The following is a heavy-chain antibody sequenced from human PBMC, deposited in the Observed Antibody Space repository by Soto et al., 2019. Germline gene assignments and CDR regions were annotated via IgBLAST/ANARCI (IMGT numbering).Heavy chain of an antibody. D-gene: IGHD1-26*01. J-gene: IGHJ4*02. Sequence: ASVKVSCKVSGYTLTELSMHWVRQAPGKGLEWMGGFDPEDGETIYAQKFQGRVTMTEDTSTDTAYMELSSLRSEDTALYYCATGNRGSYPFDYWGQGTLVTVSS. CDR3: ATGNRGSYPFDY. CDR2: FDPEDGET. V-gene: IGHV1-24*01. CDR1: GYTLTELS.